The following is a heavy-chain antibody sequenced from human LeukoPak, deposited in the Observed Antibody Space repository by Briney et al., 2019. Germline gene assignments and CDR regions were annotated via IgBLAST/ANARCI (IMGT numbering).Heavy chain of an antibody. V-gene: IGHV3-66*01. D-gene: IGHD3-22*01. J-gene: IGHJ4*02. CDR2: IYSGGST. Sequence: GGSLRLSCAASGFTFSSNYMSWVRQAPGKGLEGVSVIYSGGSTYYSDCVKGRFTISRDNSKNRLYLQMNSLGAEDTAVYYCARTPLGEYYHDSSGQRYDYWGQGTLVTVSS. CDR1: GFTFSSNY. CDR3: ARTPLGEYYHDSSGQRYDY.